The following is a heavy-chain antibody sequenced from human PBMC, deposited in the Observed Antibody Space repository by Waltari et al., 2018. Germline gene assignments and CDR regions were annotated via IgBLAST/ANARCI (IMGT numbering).Heavy chain of an antibody. J-gene: IGHJ4*02. Sequence: QVQLQQSGPGLVKPSGTLSLTCAVSGDSTSRDWWSWVRQAPGKELEWIGQIYQGVKDPYNPSLKSRVIISVDRSKNDLSLSLSSVTAADTAMYFCARGTYGYGKYDSWGQGTLVTVSS. D-gene: IGHD5-18*01. CDR2: IYQGVKD. CDR1: GDSTSRDW. CDR3: ARGTYGYGKYDS. V-gene: IGHV4-4*02.